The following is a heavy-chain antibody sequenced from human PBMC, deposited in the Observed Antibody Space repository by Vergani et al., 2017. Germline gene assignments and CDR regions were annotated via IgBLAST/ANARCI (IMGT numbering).Heavy chain of an antibody. J-gene: IGHJ4*02. D-gene: IGHD6-19*01. Sequence: QVQLQESGPGLVKPPGTLSLTCAVSGVSISSSNWWSWVRQPPGKGLEWIGEIYHSGSTNYNPSLKSRVTISVDKSKNQFSLKLTSVSAADTARYYCVRRMAVAVAGSFDLWGQGTLVTVSS. CDR1: GVSISSSNW. CDR3: VRRMAVAVAGSFDL. V-gene: IGHV4-4*03. CDR2: IYHSGST.